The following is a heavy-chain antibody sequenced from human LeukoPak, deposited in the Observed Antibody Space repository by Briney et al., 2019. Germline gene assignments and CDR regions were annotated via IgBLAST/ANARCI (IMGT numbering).Heavy chain of an antibody. CDR1: GYTFTGYC. J-gene: IGHJ4*02. V-gene: IGHV1-18*04. Sequence: ASVKVSCKASGYTFTGYCMHWVRQAPGQGLEWMGWISAYNGNTNYAQKLQGRVTMTTDTSTSTAYMELRSLRSDDTAVYYCARDRSPDYWGQGTLVTVSS. CDR2: ISAYNGNT. CDR3: ARDRSPDY.